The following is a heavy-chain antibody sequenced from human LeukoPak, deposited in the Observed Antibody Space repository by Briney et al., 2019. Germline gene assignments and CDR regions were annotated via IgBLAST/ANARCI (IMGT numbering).Heavy chain of an antibody. Sequence: ASVKVSCKASGYTFTSYGINWVRQAPGQGLEWMGWISAYNGNTNYAQKLQGRVTMTTDTSTSTAYMELRSLRSDDTAVYYCARVYFWSGFDAFDIWGQGIMVTVSS. J-gene: IGHJ3*02. D-gene: IGHD3-3*01. CDR1: GYTFTSYG. CDR3: ARVYFWSGFDAFDI. V-gene: IGHV1-18*01. CDR2: ISAYNGNT.